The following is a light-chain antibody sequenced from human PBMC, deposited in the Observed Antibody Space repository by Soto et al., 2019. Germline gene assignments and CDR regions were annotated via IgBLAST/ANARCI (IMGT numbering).Light chain of an antibody. J-gene: IGKJ4*01. CDR1: QSISSC. CDR2: TAS. CDR3: QQYNSYSGLT. V-gene: IGKV1-5*03. Sequence: DIQMTQSPSTLSASVGDRVTITCRASQSISSCLAWYQQKPGKAPKLLIHTASTFASGVPSRFSGSGSGTAFSTPISSLQHADFAAYYYQQYNSYSGLTFGGGTKVEIK.